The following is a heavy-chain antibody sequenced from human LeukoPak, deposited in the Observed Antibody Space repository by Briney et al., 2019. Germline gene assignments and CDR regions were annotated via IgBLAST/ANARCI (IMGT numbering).Heavy chain of an antibody. CDR3: ARAPQDTSFRVSAFNI. D-gene: IGHD2/OR15-2a*01. V-gene: IGHV4-4*07. Sequence: SETLSLTSTVSGGSITIYYWSWIRQPAGKVMEWIGCIYASVITSYNPSLKSRVTMSVETSRNQLSLTLYSVAAADTAVYYCARAPQDTSFRVSAFNIWGQGTMVTVSS. CDR2: IYASVIT. CDR1: GGSITIYY. J-gene: IGHJ3*02.